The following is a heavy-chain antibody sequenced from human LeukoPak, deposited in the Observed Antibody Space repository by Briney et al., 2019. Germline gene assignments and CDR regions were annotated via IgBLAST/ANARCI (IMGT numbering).Heavy chain of an antibody. V-gene: IGHV3-7*03. D-gene: IGHD3-10*01. CDR2: IKQDGSDK. Sequence: GSLRLSCAASGFTFSDYWMTWVRPAPGKGLEWVANIKQDGSDKYYLDAVKGRFTISKDNTKNSLYLQMNGLRAGDTAVYYCARVRYYGSRSLMFEYWGQGTPVSVSS. CDR3: ARVRYYGSRSLMFEY. CDR1: GFTFSDYW. J-gene: IGHJ4*02.